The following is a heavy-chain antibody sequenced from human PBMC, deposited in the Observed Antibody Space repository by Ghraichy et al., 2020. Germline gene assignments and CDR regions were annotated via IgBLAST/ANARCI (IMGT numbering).Heavy chain of an antibody. Sequence: SVKVSCKASGGTFSSYVISWVRQAPGQGLEWMGGVIPVFGTPYYAQKFQGRVTITADEFMSTVYMELSSLRSEDTAVYYCATYFGSGSATADLVALGARPYFYYYMDVWGKGTTVTVSS. V-gene: IGHV1-69*13. CDR2: VIPVFGTP. J-gene: IGHJ6*03. D-gene: IGHD3-10*01. CDR1: GGTFSSYV. CDR3: ATYFGSGSATADLVALGARPYFYYYMDV.